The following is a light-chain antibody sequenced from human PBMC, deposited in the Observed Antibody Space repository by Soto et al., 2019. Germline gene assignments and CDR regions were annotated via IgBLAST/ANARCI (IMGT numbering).Light chain of an antibody. J-gene: IGKJ2*01. Sequence: DIQMTQSPSTLSASVGDRVTITCRASQSISSWLAWYQQKPGKAPKFLIYNASSLESGVPSRFSGSGSGTEFTLTISSLQPDDCATYYCQQYNSYSPYIFGQGTKLEIK. CDR2: NAS. CDR3: QQYNSYSPYI. CDR1: QSISSW. V-gene: IGKV1-5*03.